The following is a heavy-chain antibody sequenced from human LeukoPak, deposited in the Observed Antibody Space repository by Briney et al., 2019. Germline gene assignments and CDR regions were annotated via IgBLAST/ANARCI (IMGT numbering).Heavy chain of an antibody. CDR1: GYSISSGYY. J-gene: IGHJ6*03. CDR3: AKYYDYYYYYMDV. D-gene: IGHD2/OR15-2a*01. CDR2: IYHSGST. V-gene: IGHV4-38-2*02. Sequence: SETLSLTCTVSGYSISSGYYWGWIRQPPGKGLEWIGSIYHSGSTYHNPSLKSRVTISVDTSKNQFSLKLSSVTAADTAVYYCAKYYDYYYYYMDVWGKGTTVTVSS.